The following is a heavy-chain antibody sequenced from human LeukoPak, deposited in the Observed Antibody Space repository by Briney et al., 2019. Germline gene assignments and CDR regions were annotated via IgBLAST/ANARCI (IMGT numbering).Heavy chain of an antibody. J-gene: IGHJ4*02. CDR2: ISYDGSNK. V-gene: IGHV3-30*04. CDR3: AKDRVQLWLQH. D-gene: IGHD5-18*01. Sequence: GGSLRLSCAASGFTFSSYAMHWVRQAPGKGLEWVAVISYDGSNKYYADSVKGRFTISRDNSKNTLYLQMNSLRAEDTAVYYCAKDRVQLWLQHWGQGTLVTVSS. CDR1: GFTFSSYA.